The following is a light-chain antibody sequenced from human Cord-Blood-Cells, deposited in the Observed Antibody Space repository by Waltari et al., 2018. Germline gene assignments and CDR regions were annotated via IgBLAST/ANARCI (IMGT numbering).Light chain of an antibody. CDR2: GAS. V-gene: IGKV3-20*01. CDR3: QQNGSSPYT. Sequence: DIVLTQSPGTLSFSPGERATLSCRASQSVSSSYLAWYQQKPGQAPRLRIYGASSRATGSPDRFSGSGSGTDFTLTISRLEPEDFAVYYCQQNGSSPYTFGQGTKLEIK. CDR1: QSVSSSY. J-gene: IGKJ2*01.